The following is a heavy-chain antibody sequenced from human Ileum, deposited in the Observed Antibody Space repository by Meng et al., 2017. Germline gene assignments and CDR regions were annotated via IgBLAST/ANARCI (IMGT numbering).Heavy chain of an antibody. V-gene: IGHV4-31*03. CDR2: IFYSGST. J-gene: IGHJ5*02. D-gene: IGHD3/OR15-3a*01. CDR3: ARVRRGLGLRFDP. Sequence: QVQLKDSGQGLVKPSQTLSSTCTVSGGSISSGGYYWGWIRQHPGKGLEWIGYIFYSGSTYYNSSLKSRINISVDTSKNQFSLKVSSVTAADTAVYYCARVRRGLGLRFDPWGQGTLVTVSS. CDR1: GGSISSGGYY.